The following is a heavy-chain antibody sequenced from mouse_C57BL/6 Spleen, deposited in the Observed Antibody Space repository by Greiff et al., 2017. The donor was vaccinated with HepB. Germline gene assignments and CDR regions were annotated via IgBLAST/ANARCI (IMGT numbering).Heavy chain of an antibody. J-gene: IGHJ4*01. V-gene: IGHV14-2*01. Sequence: EVKLKQSGAELVKPGASVKLSCTASGFNIKDYYMHWVKQRTEQGLEWIGRIDPDDGDTKYAPKFQGKATITADTSSNTAYLQLSSLSSEDTAVYYCARTYDAMDYWGQGTSVTVSS. CDR1: GFNIKDYY. CDR2: IDPDDGDT. CDR3: ARTYDAMDY.